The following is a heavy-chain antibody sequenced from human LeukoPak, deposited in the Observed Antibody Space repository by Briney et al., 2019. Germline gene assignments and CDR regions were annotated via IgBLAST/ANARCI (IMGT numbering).Heavy chain of an antibody. CDR1: GYTFTSYD. CDR3: ASNLGYSYGYGRGAFDI. D-gene: IGHD5-18*01. Sequence: ASVKVSCKASGYTFTSYDINWVRQATGQGLEWMGWMNPNTGNTGYAQKFQGRVTMTRNTSISTAYMELSSLRSEDTAVYYCASNLGYSYGYGRGAFDIWGQGTMVTVSS. V-gene: IGHV1-8*01. J-gene: IGHJ3*02. CDR2: MNPNTGNT.